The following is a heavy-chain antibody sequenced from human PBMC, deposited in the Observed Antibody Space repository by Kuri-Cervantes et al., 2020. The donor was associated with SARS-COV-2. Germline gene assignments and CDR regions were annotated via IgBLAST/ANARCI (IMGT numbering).Heavy chain of an antibody. CDR2: INHSGST. D-gene: IGHD2-2*01. V-gene: IGHV4-34*01. Sequence: SQTLSLTCAVYGGSFSGYYWSWIRQPPGKGLEWIGEINHSGSTNYNPSLKSRVTISVDRSKNQFSLKLSSVTAADTAVYYCAREDSTSCYDYWGQGTLVTVSS. J-gene: IGHJ4*02. CDR1: GGSFSGYY. CDR3: AREDSTSCYDY.